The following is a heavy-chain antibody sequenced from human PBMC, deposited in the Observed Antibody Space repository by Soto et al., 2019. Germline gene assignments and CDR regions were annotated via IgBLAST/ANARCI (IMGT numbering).Heavy chain of an antibody. V-gene: IGHV3-33*01. D-gene: IGHD1-26*01. Sequence: GGSLRLSWAASGFTFSSYGMHWVRQAPGKGLEWVAVIWYDGSNKYYADSVKGRFTISRDNSKNTLYLQMNSLRAEDTAVYYCARVIGGATFGMDVWGQGTTVTVSS. CDR2: IWYDGSNK. CDR1: GFTFSSYG. CDR3: ARVIGGATFGMDV. J-gene: IGHJ6*02.